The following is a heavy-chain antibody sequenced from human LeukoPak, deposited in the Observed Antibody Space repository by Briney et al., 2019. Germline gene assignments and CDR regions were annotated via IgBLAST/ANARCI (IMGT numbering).Heavy chain of an antibody. CDR1: GGSFSGYH. J-gene: IGHJ5*02. CDR3: ARRTDSGSSNWFDH. Sequence: PSETLSLTCAVYGGSFSGYHWNWIRQPAGKGLEWIGRIQNSDTNYNPSLKSRVIISVDTSKKQFSLKLSSVTAADTAVYYCARRTDSGSSNWFDHWGQVTLVTVSS. CDR2: IQNSDT. D-gene: IGHD1-26*01. V-gene: IGHV4-59*10.